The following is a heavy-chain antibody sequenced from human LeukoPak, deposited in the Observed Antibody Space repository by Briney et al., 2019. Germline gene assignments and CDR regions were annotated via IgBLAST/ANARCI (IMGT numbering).Heavy chain of an antibody. J-gene: IGHJ4*02. CDR1: GVTFSSYA. CDR2: ISYDGSNK. Sequence: GGSLRLSCAASGVTFSSYAMYWVRQAPGKGLDWVAVISYDGSNKYYADSVKGRFTISRDNSKNTLYLQVNSLRAEDTAMYFCATGYSAWSFGYWGQGTLVTVSS. CDR3: ATGYSAWSFGY. V-gene: IGHV3-30-3*01. D-gene: IGHD6-19*01.